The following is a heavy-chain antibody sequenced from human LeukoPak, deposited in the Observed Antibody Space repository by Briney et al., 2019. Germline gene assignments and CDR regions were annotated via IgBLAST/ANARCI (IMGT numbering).Heavy chain of an antibody. CDR2: IYATGST. CDR3: ARQGYTASYYFYEF. J-gene: IGHJ4*02. CDR1: GDFIRSYW. V-gene: IGHV4-4*07. D-gene: IGHD1-26*01. Sequence: SETLSLTCDVSGDFIRSYWWGWVRQPAGKGLEWIGRIYATGSTKFNPSLKSRLTMSMDTSTNRISLNLTSVTAADTAIYFCARQGYTASYYFYEFWSQGMLVTISS.